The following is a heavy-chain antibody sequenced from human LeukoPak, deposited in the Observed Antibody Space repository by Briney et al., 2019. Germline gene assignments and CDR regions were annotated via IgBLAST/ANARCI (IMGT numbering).Heavy chain of an antibody. J-gene: IGHJ4*02. V-gene: IGHV4-4*07. Sequence: SETLSLTCTVSGGSTSSYYWSWIRQPAGKGLEWIGRIYTSGSTNYNPSLKSRVTMSVDTSKNQFSLNLSSVTAADTAVYYCAYSRGWYQGVDYWGQGTLVTVSS. CDR3: AYSRGWYQGVDY. D-gene: IGHD6-19*01. CDR2: IYTSGST. CDR1: GGSTSSYY.